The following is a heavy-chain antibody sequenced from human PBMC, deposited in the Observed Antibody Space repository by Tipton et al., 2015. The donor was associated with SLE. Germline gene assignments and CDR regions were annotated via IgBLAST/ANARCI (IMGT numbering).Heavy chain of an antibody. CDR3: ARGRSLTMVQGVVDY. V-gene: IGHV1-46*01. CDR1: GYTFTSYY. D-gene: IGHD3-10*01. CDR2: INPSGGST. Sequence: QLVQSGAEVKKPGASVKVSCKASGYTFTSYYMHWVRQAPGQGLEWMGIINPSGGSTSYAQKFQGRVTMTRDTSKNQFSLKLSSVTAADTAVYYCARGRSLTMVQGVVDYWGQGTLVTVSS. J-gene: IGHJ4*02.